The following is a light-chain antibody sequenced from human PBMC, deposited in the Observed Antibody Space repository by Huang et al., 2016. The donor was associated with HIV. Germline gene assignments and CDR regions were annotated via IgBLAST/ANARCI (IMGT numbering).Light chain of an antibody. J-gene: IGKJ1*01. CDR3: QQYSAYSWT. CDR1: QSISTW. V-gene: IGKV1-5*03. Sequence: DIQMPQSPSTLSASVGDRVTITCRASQSISTWLAWYQHKPGKAPKLLIYTASNLEDGVPSRFSGIVSVTEFTLTISSLQPDDFATYYCQQYSAYSWTFGQGTKVDIK. CDR2: TAS.